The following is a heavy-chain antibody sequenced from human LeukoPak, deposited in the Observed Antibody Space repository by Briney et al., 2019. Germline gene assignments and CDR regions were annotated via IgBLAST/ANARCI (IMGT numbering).Heavy chain of an antibody. J-gene: IGHJ6*03. V-gene: IGHV1-69*06. CDR2: IIPIFGTA. D-gene: IGHD3-22*01. CDR1: GGTFSSYA. CDR3: ARDPRAIYYDSSGYPYYYYYMDV. Sequence: GASVKVSCKASGGTFSSYAISWVRQAPGQGLEWMGGIIPIFGTANYAQKFQGRVTITADKSTSTAYMELSSLRSEDTAVYYCARDPRAIYYDSSGYPYYYYYMDVWGKGTTVTVSS.